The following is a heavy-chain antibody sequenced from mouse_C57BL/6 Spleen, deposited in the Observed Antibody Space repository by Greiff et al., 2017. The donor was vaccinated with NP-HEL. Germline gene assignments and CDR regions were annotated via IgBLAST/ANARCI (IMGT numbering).Heavy chain of an antibody. V-gene: IGHV5-12*01. CDR1: GFTFSDYY. J-gene: IGHJ4*01. CDR3: ARGLPMDY. Sequence: EVQRVESGGGLVQPGGSLKLSCAASGFTFSDYYMYWVRQTPEKRLEWVAYISNGGGSTYYPDTVKGRFTISRDNAKNTLYLQMSRLKSEDTAMYYCARGLPMDYWGQGTSVTVSS. D-gene: IGHD2-2*01. CDR2: ISNGGGST.